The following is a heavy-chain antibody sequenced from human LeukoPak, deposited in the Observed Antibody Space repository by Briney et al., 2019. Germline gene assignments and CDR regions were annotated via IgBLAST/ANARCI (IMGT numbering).Heavy chain of an antibody. D-gene: IGHD3-22*01. Sequence: GGSLRLSSAASGFTFNNYNMNWVRQAPGKALEWVSSITSSGSYIFYADSVKGRFTISRDNAKNSLYLQINSLGPEDTAVYFCARDPYSGNYGSYYYYYMDVWGKGTTVTVSS. CDR2: ITSSGSYI. V-gene: IGHV3-21*01. CDR3: ARDPYSGNYGSYYYYYMDV. CDR1: GFTFNNYN. J-gene: IGHJ6*03.